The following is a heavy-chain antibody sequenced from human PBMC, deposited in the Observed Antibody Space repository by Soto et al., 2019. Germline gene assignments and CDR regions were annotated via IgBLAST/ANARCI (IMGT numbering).Heavy chain of an antibody. CDR3: ARALYSSFPRYYYYGMDV. CDR1: GFSISSGDYY. D-gene: IGHD4-4*01. CDR2: IYYSGST. V-gene: IGHV4-30-4*01. J-gene: IGHJ6*02. Sequence: SETLSLTCTVSGFSISSGDYYLGWIRQPPGKGLEWIGYIYYSGSTYYNPSLKSRVTISVDTSKNQFSLKLSSVTAADTAVYYCARALYSSFPRYYYYGMDVWGQGTTVTVSS.